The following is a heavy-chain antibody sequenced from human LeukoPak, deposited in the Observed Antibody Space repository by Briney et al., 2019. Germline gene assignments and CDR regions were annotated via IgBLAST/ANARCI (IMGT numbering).Heavy chain of an antibody. CDR3: AEEHYYGSGSDAFDI. Sequence: GGSLRLSCAASGFTFSSSAMSWLRQAPGKGLEWVSAISGSGGRTYYADSVKGRFTISRDNSKNTLYLQMNSLRAEDTAVFYCAEEHYYGSGSDAFDIWGQGTMVTVSS. V-gene: IGHV3-23*01. CDR2: ISGSGGRT. CDR1: GFTFSSSA. J-gene: IGHJ3*02. D-gene: IGHD3-10*01.